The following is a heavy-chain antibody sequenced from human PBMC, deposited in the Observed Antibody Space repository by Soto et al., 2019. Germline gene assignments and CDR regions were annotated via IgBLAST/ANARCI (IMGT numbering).Heavy chain of an antibody. CDR3: ARILDAWDWFDP. CDR2: INPNSGGT. CDR1: GYTFTGYY. D-gene: IGHD1-1*01. Sequence: GASVKVSCKASGYTFTGYYMHCVRQAPGQGLEWMGWINPNSGGTNYAQKFQGRVTMTRDTSISTAYMELSRLRSDDTAVYYCARILDAWDWFDPWGQGTLVTVSS. V-gene: IGHV1-2*02. J-gene: IGHJ5*02.